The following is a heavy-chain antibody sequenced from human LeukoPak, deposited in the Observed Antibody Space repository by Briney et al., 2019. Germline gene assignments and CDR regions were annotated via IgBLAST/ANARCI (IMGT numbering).Heavy chain of an antibody. Sequence: SETLSLTCAVYGGSFSGYYWSWIRQPPGKGLEWIGEINHSGSTNYNPSLKSRVTISVDTSKNQFSLKLSSVTAADTAVYYCARWQWDSHRRQYNWFDPWGQGTLVTVSS. V-gene: IGHV4-34*01. D-gene: IGHD1-26*01. J-gene: IGHJ5*02. CDR1: GGSFSGYY. CDR2: INHSGST. CDR3: ARWQWDSHRRQYNWFDP.